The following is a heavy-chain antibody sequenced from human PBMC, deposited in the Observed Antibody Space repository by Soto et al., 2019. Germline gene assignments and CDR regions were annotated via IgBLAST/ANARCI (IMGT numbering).Heavy chain of an antibody. D-gene: IGHD2-8*02. CDR2: ITGRGGAT. CDR3: AKATATGGGAFVI. CDR1: GFTFKNYA. J-gene: IGHJ3*02. Sequence: LRLSCAASGFTFKNYAMSWVRQAPGKGLEWVSAITGRGGATYYADSVKGRFTISRDNSDNTLYLQMNSLRADDTAVYYCAKATATGGGAFVICGQGTMVTVSS. V-gene: IGHV3-23*01.